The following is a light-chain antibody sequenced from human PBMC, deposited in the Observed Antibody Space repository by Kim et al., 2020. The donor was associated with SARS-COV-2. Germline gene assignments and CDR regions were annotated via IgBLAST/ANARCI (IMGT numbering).Light chain of an antibody. CDR2: LKSDGSH. CDR1: SGHSSNT. CDR3: QTWGAGIWV. J-gene: IGLJ3*02. V-gene: IGLV4-69*01. Sequence: ASVKLTCTLSSGHSSNTIAWRQQQPRKGPRYLMKLKSDGSHSKGDGIPDRFSGSSSGAERSLTISSLQSEDEADYYCQTWGAGIWVFGGGTQLTVL.